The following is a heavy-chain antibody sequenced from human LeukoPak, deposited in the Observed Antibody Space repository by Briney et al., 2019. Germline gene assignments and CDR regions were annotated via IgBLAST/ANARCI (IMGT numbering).Heavy chain of an antibody. CDR1: GFTFSTYA. CDR3: AKDRAYYSDSSGYYLVRAYDY. D-gene: IGHD3-22*01. J-gene: IGHJ4*02. CDR2: ISGSGGST. V-gene: IGHV3-23*01. Sequence: GGSLRLSCAASGFTFSTYAMSWVRQAPGEGLEWVSGISGSGGSTFYADSVKGRVTISRDNSKKTPYLQMNSLREEDTAVYYCAKDRAYYSDSSGYYLVRAYDYWGQGTLVTVSS.